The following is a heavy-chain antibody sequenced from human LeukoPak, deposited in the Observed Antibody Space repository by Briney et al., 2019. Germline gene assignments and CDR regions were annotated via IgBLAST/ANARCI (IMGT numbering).Heavy chain of an antibody. CDR3: ARPYYYDSSGSADI. CDR1: GLTFSDYY. J-gene: IGHJ3*02. D-gene: IGHD3-22*01. V-gene: IGHV3-11*01. CDR2: ISSSGSTI. Sequence: GGSLRLSCAASGLTFSDYYMSWIRQAPGKGLEWVSYISSSGSTIYYADSVKGRFTIFRDNAKNSLYLQMNSLRAEDTAVYYCARPYYYDSSGSADIWGQGTMVTVSS.